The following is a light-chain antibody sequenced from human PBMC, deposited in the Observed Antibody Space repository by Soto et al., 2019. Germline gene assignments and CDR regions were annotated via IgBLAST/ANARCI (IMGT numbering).Light chain of an antibody. CDR2: DAS. CDR3: QHYHNWPPFT. CDR1: QSVSTK. J-gene: IGKJ3*01. V-gene: IGKV3-15*01. Sequence: EIVMTQSPATLSVSPGERATLSCRASQSVSTKLAWYQQKPGQAPRLLLYDASTRATGIPARFSGSGSGTEFTLTINSLQSEDFAVYYCQHYHNWPPFTFGPGTKVAI.